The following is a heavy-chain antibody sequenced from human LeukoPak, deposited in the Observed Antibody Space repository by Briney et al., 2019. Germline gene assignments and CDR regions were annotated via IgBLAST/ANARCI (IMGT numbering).Heavy chain of an antibody. V-gene: IGHV4-39*01. Sequence: SETLSLTCTDSGDSTSSSTNFWGWIRQPPGKGLEWIGTIYYRGNTDYNPSLKSRVTLFVDTSKNQFSLKMTSVTAADTAVYYCARLLRRLPEAGHCSFCEFWGQGTLVTVSS. CDR3: ARLLRRLPEAGHCSFCEF. CDR1: GDSTSSSTNF. CDR2: IYYRGNT. D-gene: IGHD5/OR15-5a*01. J-gene: IGHJ4*02.